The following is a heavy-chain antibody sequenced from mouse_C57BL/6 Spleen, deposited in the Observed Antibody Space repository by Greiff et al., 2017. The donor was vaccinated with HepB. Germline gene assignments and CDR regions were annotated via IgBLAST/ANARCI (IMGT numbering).Heavy chain of an antibody. D-gene: IGHD1-1*01. J-gene: IGHJ2*01. CDR1: GYTFTSYW. V-gene: IGHV1-55*01. CDR2: IYPGSGST. Sequence: QVQLKQPGAELVKPGASVKMSCKASGYTFTSYWITWVKQRPGQGLEWIGDIYPGSGSTNYNEKFKSKATLTVDTSSSTAYMQLSSLTSEDSAVYYCARSGVVAYYFDYWGQGTTLTVSS. CDR3: ARSGVVAYYFDY.